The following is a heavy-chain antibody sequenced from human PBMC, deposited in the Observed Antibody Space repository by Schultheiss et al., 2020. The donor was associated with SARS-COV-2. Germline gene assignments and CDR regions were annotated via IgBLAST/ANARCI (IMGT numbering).Heavy chain of an antibody. CDR1: GGSISSDY. CDR3: ARAQYFDFWSGHPYYYGMDV. V-gene: IGHV4-59*12. J-gene: IGHJ6*02. D-gene: IGHD3-3*01. CDR2: IYHSGST. Sequence: SETLSLTCNVSGGSISSDYWSWIRQPPGKGLEWIGEIYHSGSTYYNPSLKSLVTISVDTSKNQFSLKLSSVTAADTAVYYCARAQYFDFWSGHPYYYGMDVWGQGTTVTVSS.